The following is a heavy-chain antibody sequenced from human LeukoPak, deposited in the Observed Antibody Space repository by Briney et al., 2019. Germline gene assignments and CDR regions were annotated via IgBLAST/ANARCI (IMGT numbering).Heavy chain of an antibody. V-gene: IGHV4-34*01. D-gene: IGHD5-18*01. CDR3: ARHQGGYSYGWHYYYYMDV. J-gene: IGHJ6*03. CDR2: INHSGST. Sequence: KASETLSLTCAVYGGSFSGYYWSWIRQPPGKGLEWIGEINHSGSTNYNPSLKSRVTISVDTSKNQFSLKLSSVTAADTAVYYCARHQGGYSYGWHYYYYMDVWGKGTTVTVSS. CDR1: GGSFSGYY.